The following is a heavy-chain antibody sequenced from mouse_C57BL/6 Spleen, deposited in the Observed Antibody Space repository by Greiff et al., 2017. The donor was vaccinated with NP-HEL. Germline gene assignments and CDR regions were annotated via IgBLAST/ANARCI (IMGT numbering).Heavy chain of an antibody. V-gene: IGHV1-66*01. CDR1: GYSFTSYY. CDR3: ARERGYGNYYAMDY. J-gene: IGHJ4*01. Sequence: QVQLQQSGPELVKPGASVKISCKASGYSFTSYYIHWVKQRPGQGLEWIGWIYPGSGNTKYNEKFKGKATLTADTSSSTAYMQLSSLTSEDSAVYYCARERGYGNYYAMDYWGQGTSVTVSS. CDR2: IYPGSGNT. D-gene: IGHD2-10*02.